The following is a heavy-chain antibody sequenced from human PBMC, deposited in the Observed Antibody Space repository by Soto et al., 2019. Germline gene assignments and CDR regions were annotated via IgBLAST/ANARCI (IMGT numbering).Heavy chain of an antibody. CDR3: ARDSPGIAVAGTFFDY. D-gene: IGHD6-19*01. CDR2: ISYDGGNK. CDR1: GFTFSSYA. Sequence: GGSLRLSCAASGFTFSSYAMHWVRQAPGKGLEWVAVISYDGGNKYYADSVKGRFTISRDNSKNTLYLQMNSLRAEDTAVYYCARDSPGIAVAGTFFDYWGQGTLVTVSS. J-gene: IGHJ4*02. V-gene: IGHV3-30-3*01.